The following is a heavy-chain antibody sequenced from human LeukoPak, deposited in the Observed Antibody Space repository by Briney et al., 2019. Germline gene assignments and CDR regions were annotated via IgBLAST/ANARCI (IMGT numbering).Heavy chain of an antibody. CDR3: ARDVLGRSGEQLDY. D-gene: IGHD3-3*01. CDR1: GFTFSTYW. V-gene: IGHV3-7*03. CDR2: IKEDGSLK. Sequence: GPLRLSCAVSGFTFSTYWMTWVRQAPGKGLEWVANIKEDGSLKYYVDSVKGRFTISRDNAKNSLYLQMSSLRVEDTAVYYCARDVLGRSGEQLDYWGQGTLVTVSS. J-gene: IGHJ4*02.